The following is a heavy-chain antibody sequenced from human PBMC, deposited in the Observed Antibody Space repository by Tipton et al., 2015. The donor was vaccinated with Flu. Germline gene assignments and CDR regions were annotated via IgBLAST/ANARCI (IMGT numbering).Heavy chain of an antibody. Sequence: SLRLSCAASGFTVSTNYMSWVRQAPGKGLEWVSSIYSGGSTYYAESVKGRFSISRDTSNNPVYLQLNGLRAEDTAVYFCAREIRHDSWTLHYYGMDVWGQGTTVTASS. CDR3: AREIRHDSWTLHYYGMDV. CDR2: IYSGGST. CDR1: GFTVSTNY. V-gene: IGHV3-53*01. D-gene: IGHD6-13*01. J-gene: IGHJ6*02.